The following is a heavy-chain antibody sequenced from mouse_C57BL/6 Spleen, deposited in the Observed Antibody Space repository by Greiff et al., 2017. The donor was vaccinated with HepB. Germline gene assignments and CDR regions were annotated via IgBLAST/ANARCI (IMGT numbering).Heavy chain of an antibody. CDR3: ASYYGYDGDYFDY. V-gene: IGHV1-7*01. J-gene: IGHJ2*01. CDR1: GYTFTSYW. D-gene: IGHD2-2*01. CDR2: INPSSGYT. Sequence: VQLVESGAELAKPGASVKLSCKASGYTFTSYWMHWVKQRPGQGLEWIGYINPSSGYTKYNQKFKDKATLTADKSSSTAYMQLSSLTYEDSAVYYCASYYGYDGDYFDYWGQGTTLTVSS.